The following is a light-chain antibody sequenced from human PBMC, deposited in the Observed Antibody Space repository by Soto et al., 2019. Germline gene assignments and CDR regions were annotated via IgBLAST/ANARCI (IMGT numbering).Light chain of an antibody. CDR1: RSDVGSDNL. CDR2: EVS. CDR3: CSYAGRSTYV. Sequence: QSALTQPASVSGSPGQSITISCTGTRSDVGSDNLVSWYQQHPGKAPRLIISEVSKRPSGVCNRFSGSKSGNTASLTISGLQPEDEADYYCCSYAGRSTYVFGSGTKLTVL. J-gene: IGLJ1*01. V-gene: IGLV2-23*02.